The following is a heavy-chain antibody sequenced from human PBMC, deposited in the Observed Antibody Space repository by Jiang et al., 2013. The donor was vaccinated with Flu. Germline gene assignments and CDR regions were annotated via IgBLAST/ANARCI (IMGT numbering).Heavy chain of an antibody. Sequence: QLVESGGGLVKPGGSLRLSCAASGFTFSDYFMSWLRQVPGRGLEWVSYISGRGTTMYYADSVKGRFTISRDNAKNSVYLQMDSLRAEDTAVYYCARGIYPYYDILTGYFDYWGQGTLVTVSS. J-gene: IGHJ4*02. CDR2: ISGRGTTM. CDR1: GFTFSDYF. CDR3: ARGIYPYYDILTGYFDY. D-gene: IGHD3-9*01. V-gene: IGHV3-11*01.